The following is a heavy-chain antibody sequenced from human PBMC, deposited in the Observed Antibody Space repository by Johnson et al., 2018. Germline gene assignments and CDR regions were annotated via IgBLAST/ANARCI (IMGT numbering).Heavy chain of an antibody. CDR1: GFMFSDYW. J-gene: IGHJ5*02. CDR2: IKYDGSAI. Sequence: VQLVQSGGGLVQPGGSLRLSCAASGFMFSDYWMTWVRQAPGKGLEWVGYIKYDGSAIEYVDSVKGRFTISSDKAKTSLFLQMNSLKVEDTAIYYCARGHWQFERWGQGSLVTVSS. V-gene: IGHV3-7*01. CDR3: ARGHWQFER.